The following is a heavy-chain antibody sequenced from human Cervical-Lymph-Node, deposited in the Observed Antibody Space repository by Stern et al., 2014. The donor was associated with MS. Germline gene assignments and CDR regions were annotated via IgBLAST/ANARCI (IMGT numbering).Heavy chain of an antibody. CDR1: GDTFTTSW. V-gene: IGHV5-51*01. J-gene: IGHJ4*02. Sequence: EVQLEQSGSEMRKPGESLPISCKHSGDTFTTSWIGWVRQKPGTVLEWMGIIFPADSDTRYTPSFQGQVTISADKSISTAYLQWSSLEASDSAMYYCMRLRDIVGPIHYWGQGTLVTVSS. CDR3: MRLRDIVGPIHY. CDR2: IFPADSDT. D-gene: IGHD1-26*01.